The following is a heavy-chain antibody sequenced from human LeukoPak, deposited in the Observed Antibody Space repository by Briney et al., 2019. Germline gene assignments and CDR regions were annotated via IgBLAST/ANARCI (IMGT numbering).Heavy chain of an antibody. D-gene: IGHD2-21*01. Sequence: GGSLRLSCAASGFTFSDYYMSWIRQAPGKGLEWVSYISSSGSTIYYADSVKGRFTISRDNAKNSLSLQMNNLRAEDTALYYCARDLGVISALDYWGQGILVTVSS. CDR1: GFTFSDYY. CDR2: ISSSGSTI. V-gene: IGHV3-11*04. J-gene: IGHJ4*02. CDR3: ARDLGVISALDY.